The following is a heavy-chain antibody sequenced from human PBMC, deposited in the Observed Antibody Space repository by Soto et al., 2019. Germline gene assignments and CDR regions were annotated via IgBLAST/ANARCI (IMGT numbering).Heavy chain of an antibody. CDR2: ISGSGGST. Sequence: PGGSLRLSCAASGFTFSSYAMSWVRRAPGKGLEWVSAISGSGGSTYYADSVKGRFTISRDNSKNTLYLQMNSLRAEDTAVYYCAKRWSGGFWYFDLWGRGTLVTVSS. J-gene: IGHJ2*01. CDR3: AKRWSGGFWYFDL. CDR1: GFTFSSYA. D-gene: IGHD3-3*01. V-gene: IGHV3-23*01.